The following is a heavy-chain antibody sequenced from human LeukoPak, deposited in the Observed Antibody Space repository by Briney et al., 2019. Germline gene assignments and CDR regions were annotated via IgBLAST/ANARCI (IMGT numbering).Heavy chain of an antibody. CDR3: ARDGRYSSGWYDAFDI. CDR2: ISSSSSYI. CDR1: GFTFSSYS. V-gene: IGHV3-21*01. Sequence: GGSLRLSCAASGFTFSSYSMNWVRQAPGKGLEWVSSISSSSSYIYYADSVKGRFTISRDNAKNSLYLQMNSLRAEDTAVYYCARDGRYSSGWYDAFDIWGQGTMVTVSS. J-gene: IGHJ3*02. D-gene: IGHD6-19*01.